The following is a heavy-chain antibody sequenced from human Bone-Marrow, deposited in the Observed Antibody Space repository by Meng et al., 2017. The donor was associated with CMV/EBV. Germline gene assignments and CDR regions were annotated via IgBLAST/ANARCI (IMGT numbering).Heavy chain of an antibody. V-gene: IGHV1-18*01. CDR3: ARVARIYVYSSSALGY. J-gene: IGHJ6*01. D-gene: IGHD6-6*01. Sequence: GESLKISCKASGYTFTSYGISWVRQAPGQGLEWMGWISAYNGNTNYAQKLQGRVTMTTDTSTSTAYMELSSLRSEDTAVYYCARVARIYVYSSSALGYWGQGTTVTGSS. CDR1: GYTFTSYG. CDR2: ISAYNGNT.